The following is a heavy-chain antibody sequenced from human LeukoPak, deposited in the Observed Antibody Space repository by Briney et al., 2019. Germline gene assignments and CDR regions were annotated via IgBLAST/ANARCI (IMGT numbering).Heavy chain of an antibody. V-gene: IGHV1-69*04. Sequence: SVKVSCKASGGTFSSYAISWVRQAPGQGLEWMGRIIPVLGIANYAQKFQGRVTITADKSTSTAYMELSSLRSEDTAVYYCARIAAAGIFSFDYWGQGTLVTVSS. D-gene: IGHD6-13*01. CDR2: IIPVLGIA. CDR3: ARIAAAGIFSFDY. J-gene: IGHJ4*02. CDR1: GGTFSSYA.